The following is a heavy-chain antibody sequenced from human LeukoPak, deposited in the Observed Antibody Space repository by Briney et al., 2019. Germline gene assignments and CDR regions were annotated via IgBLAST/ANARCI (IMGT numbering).Heavy chain of an antibody. J-gene: IGHJ4*02. V-gene: IGHV4-59*01. CDR3: ARVGADDDY. Sequence: PSETLSPTCTVSGGSISSYYWSWIRQPPGKGLEWIGYIYYSGSTNYNPSLKSRVTISVDTSKNQFSLKLSSVTAADTAVYYCARVGADDDYWGQGTLVTVSS. CDR2: IYYSGST. D-gene: IGHD3-3*01. CDR1: GGSISSYY.